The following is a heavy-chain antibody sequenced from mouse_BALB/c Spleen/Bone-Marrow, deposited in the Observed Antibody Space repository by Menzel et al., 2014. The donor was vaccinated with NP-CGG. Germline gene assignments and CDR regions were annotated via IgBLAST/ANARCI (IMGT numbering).Heavy chain of an antibody. V-gene: IGHV1-80*01. CDR1: GYAFSSYW. Sequence: VHLVESGAELVRPGSSVKISCKASGYAFSSYWINWVKQRPGQGLEWIGQIYPGDGDTNYNGNFKDKATLTVDRSSSTAFMQLSSLTSEDSAVYFCARWYRDPHFAMDYWGPGTSVTVSS. J-gene: IGHJ4*01. CDR3: ARWYRDPHFAMDY. CDR2: IYPGDGDT. D-gene: IGHD2-14*01.